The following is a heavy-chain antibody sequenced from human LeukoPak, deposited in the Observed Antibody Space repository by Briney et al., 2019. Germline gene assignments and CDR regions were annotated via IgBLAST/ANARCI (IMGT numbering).Heavy chain of an antibody. J-gene: IGHJ4*02. Sequence: PSETLSLTCTVSGGSISSSSYYWRWIRQPPGKGLEWIGEINHSGSTNYNPSLKSRVTISVDTSKNQFSLKLSSVTAADTAVYYCARFVVVTAIFGFDYWGQGTLVTVSS. V-gene: IGHV4-39*07. CDR2: INHSGST. CDR1: GGSISSSSYY. CDR3: ARFVVVTAIFGFDY. D-gene: IGHD2-21*02.